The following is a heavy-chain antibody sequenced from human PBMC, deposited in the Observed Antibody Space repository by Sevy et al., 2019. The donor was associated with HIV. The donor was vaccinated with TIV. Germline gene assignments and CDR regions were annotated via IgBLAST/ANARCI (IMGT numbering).Heavy chain of an antibody. D-gene: IGHD4-17*01. J-gene: IGHJ4*02. V-gene: IGHV3-7*01. CDR2: IKQDGSDK. CDR1: GFTFSDYW. CDR3: ARGVTTVTPFDY. Sequence: GGSLRLSCTASGFTFSDYWMSWVRQAPGKGLEWGANIKQDGSDKHYVDSVKGRFTISRDNAKNSLYLQMNSLRAGDTAVYYCARGVTTVTPFDYWGQGTLVTVSS.